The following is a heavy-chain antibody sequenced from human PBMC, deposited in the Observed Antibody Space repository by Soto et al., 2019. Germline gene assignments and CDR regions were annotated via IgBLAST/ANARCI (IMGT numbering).Heavy chain of an antibody. J-gene: IGHJ4*02. CDR1: GFIFSNYG. CDR2: ISYDRSDI. CDR3: AIVRVADSPLDH. D-gene: IGHD3-10*02. Sequence: QVQLVESGGGVVQPGRSLRLSCAGSGFIFSNYGMHWVRQAPGKGLEWVAFISYDRSDILYADSVKGRFTISRDNSKSTLFLHMNRPRAEDTAVYFCAIVRVADSPLDHWGQGSLVTVSS. V-gene: IGHV3-30*03.